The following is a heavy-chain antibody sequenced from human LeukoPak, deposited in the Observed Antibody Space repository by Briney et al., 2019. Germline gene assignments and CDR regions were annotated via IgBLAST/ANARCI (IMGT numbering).Heavy chain of an antibody. CDR3: AKRIAATSFDY. CDR2: ISGNGGST. CDR1: GFTFSNYA. V-gene: IGHV3-23*01. J-gene: IGHJ4*02. Sequence: GGSLRLSCPASGFTFSNYALSWVRRAPGKGLEWVSTISGNGGSTYYADSVKGRFTISRDNSKNTVYLQMSSLRVEDTAVYYCAKRIAATSFDYWGQGTLVTVSS. D-gene: IGHD6-13*01.